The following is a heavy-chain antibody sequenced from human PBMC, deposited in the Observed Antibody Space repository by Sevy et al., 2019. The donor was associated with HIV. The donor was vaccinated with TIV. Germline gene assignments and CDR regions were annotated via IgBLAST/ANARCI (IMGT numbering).Heavy chain of an antibody. V-gene: IGHV4-34*01. D-gene: IGHD3-22*01. CDR3: ARSKSDSSGPGAYYFDY. CDR1: GGSFSGYY. Sequence: SETLSLTCAVYGGSFSGYYWSWIRQPPGKGLEWIGEINHSGSTNYSPSLKSRVTISVDTSKNQFSLKLSSVTAADTAVYYCARSKSDSSGPGAYYFDYWGQGTLVTVSS. CDR2: INHSGST. J-gene: IGHJ4*02.